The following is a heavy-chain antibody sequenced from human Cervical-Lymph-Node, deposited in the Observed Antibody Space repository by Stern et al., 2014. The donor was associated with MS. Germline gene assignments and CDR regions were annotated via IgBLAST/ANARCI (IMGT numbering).Heavy chain of an antibody. CDR1: GFTFSSYA. CDR2: ISGSGGST. Sequence: EDQLVEPGGGLVQPGGSLRLSCAASGFTFSSYAMSWVRQAPGKGLEWVSAISGSGGSTYYADSVKGRFTISRDNSKNTLNLQMNSLRAEDTAVYYCAKGGIVVVPAAINYYYGMDVWGQGTTVTVSS. D-gene: IGHD2-2*01. CDR3: AKGGIVVVPAAINYYYGMDV. V-gene: IGHV3-23*04. J-gene: IGHJ6*02.